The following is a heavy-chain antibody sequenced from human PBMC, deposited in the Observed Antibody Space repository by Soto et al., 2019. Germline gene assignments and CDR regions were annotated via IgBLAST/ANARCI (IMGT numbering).Heavy chain of an antibody. D-gene: IGHD6-13*01. CDR1: GFTFSSYG. CDR2: ISYDGSNK. V-gene: IGHV3-30*18. J-gene: IGHJ6*03. Sequence: PGGSLRLSCAASGFTFSSYGMHWVRQAPGKGLEWVAVISYDGSNKYYADSVKGRFTISRDNSKNTLYVQMNSLSAEETVVYYCAKVSAADTIYTYSQYMDLWGQGTTLTASS. CDR3: AKVSAADTIYTYSQYMDL.